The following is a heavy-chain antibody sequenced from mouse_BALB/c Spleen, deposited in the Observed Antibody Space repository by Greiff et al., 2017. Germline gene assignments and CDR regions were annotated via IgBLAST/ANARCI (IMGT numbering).Heavy chain of an antibody. CDR1: GYAFSSYW. Sequence: VQLQQSGAELVRPGSSVKISCKASGYAFSSYWMNWVKQRPGQGLEWIGQIYPGDGDTNYNGKFKGKATLTADKSSSTAYMQLSSLTSEDSAVYFCARSGGYAMDYWGQGTTLTVSS. J-gene: IGHJ4*01. CDR2: IYPGDGDT. D-gene: IGHD3-2*02. CDR3: ARSGGYAMDY. V-gene: IGHV1-80*01.